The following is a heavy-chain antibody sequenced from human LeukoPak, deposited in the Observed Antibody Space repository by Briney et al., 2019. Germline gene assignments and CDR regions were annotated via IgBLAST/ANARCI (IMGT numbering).Heavy chain of an antibody. J-gene: IGHJ6*03. CDR1: GYSISSGYY. Sequence: SETLSLTCTVSGYSISSGYYWGWIRQPPGKGLEWIGSIYHSGSTYYNPPLKSRVTISVDTSKNQFSLKLSSVTAADTAVYYCARGTSPTHYYYMDVWGKGTTVTVSS. CDR2: IYHSGST. V-gene: IGHV4-38-2*02. CDR3: ARGTSPTHYYYMDV.